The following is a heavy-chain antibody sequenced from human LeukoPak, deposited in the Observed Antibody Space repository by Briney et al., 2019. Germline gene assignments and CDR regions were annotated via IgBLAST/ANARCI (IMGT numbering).Heavy chain of an antibody. J-gene: IGHJ5*02. Sequence: GGSLRLSCAASGFTFSSYGMHWVRQAPGKGLEWAAVIWYDGSNKYYADSVKGRFTISRDNSKNTLYLQMNSLRAEDTAVYYCAKDGMTYYDFWSGSANWFDPWGRGTLVTVSS. D-gene: IGHD3-3*01. CDR1: GFTFSSYG. CDR2: IWYDGSNK. V-gene: IGHV3-33*06. CDR3: AKDGMTYYDFWSGSANWFDP.